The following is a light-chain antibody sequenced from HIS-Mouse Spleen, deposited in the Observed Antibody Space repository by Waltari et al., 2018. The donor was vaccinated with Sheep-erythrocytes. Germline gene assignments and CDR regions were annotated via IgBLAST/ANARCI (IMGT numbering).Light chain of an antibody. CDR2: ESS. CDR1: SSDVGSYNL. V-gene: IGLV2-23*01. Sequence: QSALTQPASVSGSPGQSITISCTGTSSDVGSYNLVSWYQQHPGKAPKLMIYESSKRTSGVSNRFAGSKSGNTASLTISGLQAEDEADYYCCSYAGSSTPWVFGGGTKLTVL. CDR3: CSYAGSSTPWV. J-gene: IGLJ3*02.